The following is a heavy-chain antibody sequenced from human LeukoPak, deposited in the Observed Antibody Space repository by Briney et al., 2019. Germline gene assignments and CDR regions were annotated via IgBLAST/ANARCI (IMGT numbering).Heavy chain of an antibody. J-gene: IGHJ6*03. CDR3: ARQPTLISPSGLDYMDV. CDR1: GYTFTDYW. Sequence: GESLKISFKGSGYTFTDYWIAWVRQMPGKGLEWMGIIFPDDSDTKYSPSFRGELTISADKSISTADLQLHTLEAADTAMYYCARQPTLISPSGLDYMDVWGSGTTVIVSS. D-gene: IGHD6-13*01. V-gene: IGHV5-51*01. CDR2: IFPDDSDT.